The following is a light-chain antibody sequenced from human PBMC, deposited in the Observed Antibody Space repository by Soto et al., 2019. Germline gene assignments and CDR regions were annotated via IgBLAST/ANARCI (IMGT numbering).Light chain of an antibody. CDR1: QCISNY. CDR3: QQSFSPLWT. J-gene: IGKJ1*01. Sequence: DIQMTQSPSSLSASVGDRVTMTCRASQCISNYLNWYQQKPGKAPKLLIYAASSMQSGVPSRFSGSGSETDFTLTISSLQPDDSATYYCQQSFSPLWTFGQGTKVEV. CDR2: AAS. V-gene: IGKV1-39*01.